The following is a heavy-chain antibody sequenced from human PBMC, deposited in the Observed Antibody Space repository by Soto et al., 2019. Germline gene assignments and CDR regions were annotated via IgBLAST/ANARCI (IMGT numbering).Heavy chain of an antibody. Sequence: PXGSLRLSCSASGFTVSSNYMSWVRQAPGKGLEWVSVIYSGGSTYYADSVKGRFTISRDNSKNTLYLQMNSLRAEDTAVYYCARDRDYYDSSGYYWYGMDVWGQGTTVTAP. V-gene: IGHV3-53*01. CDR1: GFTVSSNY. J-gene: IGHJ6*02. D-gene: IGHD3-22*01. CDR2: IYSGGST. CDR3: ARDRDYYDSSGYYWYGMDV.